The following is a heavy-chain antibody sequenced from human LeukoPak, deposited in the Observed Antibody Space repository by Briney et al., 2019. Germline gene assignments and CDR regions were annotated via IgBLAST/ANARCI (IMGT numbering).Heavy chain of an antibody. Sequence: GGSLRLSCAGSGFVYNAFWMSWVRQLPGKGLEWVANIKQDGSEKYYVDSVNGRFTISRDNAKNTVFLQMDSLRVEDTAVYYCARDTRYCSGGSCYPYAFDIWGQGTMVTVSS. CDR2: IKQDGSEK. V-gene: IGHV3-7*01. J-gene: IGHJ3*02. D-gene: IGHD2-15*01. CDR1: GFVYNAFW. CDR3: ARDTRYCSGGSCYPYAFDI.